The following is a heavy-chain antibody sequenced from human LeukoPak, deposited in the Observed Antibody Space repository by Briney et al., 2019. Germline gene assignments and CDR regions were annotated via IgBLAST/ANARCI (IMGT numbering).Heavy chain of an antibody. J-gene: IGHJ6*02. CDR3: ARVKIGGLAAPGYYSYGMDV. Sequence: KPSETLSLTCTVSGGSINSRIYYWGWLRQPPGKGLEWIGSIYYSGSTYYNPSLKSRLTISVDTSKNQFSLKLSSVTAADTAVYYCARVKIGGLAAPGYYSYGMDVWGQGTTVIVSS. CDR2: IYYSGST. CDR1: GGSINSRIYY. D-gene: IGHD3-10*01. V-gene: IGHV4-39*07.